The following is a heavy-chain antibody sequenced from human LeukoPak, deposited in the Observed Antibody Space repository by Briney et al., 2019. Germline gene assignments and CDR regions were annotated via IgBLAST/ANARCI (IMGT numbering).Heavy chain of an antibody. CDR3: AKGVLSGGYNRFDS. CDR1: GFTVSSNY. Sequence: GGSPRLSCAASGFTVSSNYMSWVRQAPGKGLEWVSVIYSGGSTYYADSVKGRFTISRDNSKNTLYLQMNSLRAEDTAVYYCAKGVLSGGYNRFDSWGQGTLVTVSS. D-gene: IGHD1-26*01. J-gene: IGHJ5*01. CDR2: IYSGGST. V-gene: IGHV3-53*01.